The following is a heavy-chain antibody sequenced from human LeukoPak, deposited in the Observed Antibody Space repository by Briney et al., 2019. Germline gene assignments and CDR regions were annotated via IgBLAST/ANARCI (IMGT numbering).Heavy chain of an antibody. CDR1: GFTFSSYA. CDR3: ARDVGPFDY. CDR2: ISSNGGST. V-gene: IGHV3-64*01. D-gene: IGHD1-26*01. J-gene: IGHJ4*02. Sequence: GGSLRLSCAASGFTFSSYAMHWVRQAPGKGLEYVSAISSNGGSTYYANSVKGRFAISRDNSKNTLYLQMGSLRAEDMAVYYCARDVGPFDYWGQGTLVTVSS.